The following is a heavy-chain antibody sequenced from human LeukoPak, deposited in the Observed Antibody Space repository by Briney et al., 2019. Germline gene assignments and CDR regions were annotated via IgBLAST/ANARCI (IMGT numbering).Heavy chain of an antibody. Sequence: PGESLKISCKGSGYSFTSYWSGWVRQMPGKGLEWMGIIYPGDSDTRYGPSFQGQVTISADKSISTAYLQWSSLKASDTAMYYCARSTGASQWLVGFDYWGQGTLVTVSS. CDR2: IYPGDSDT. V-gene: IGHV5-51*01. CDR3: ARSTGASQWLVGFDY. J-gene: IGHJ4*02. CDR1: GYSFTSYW. D-gene: IGHD6-19*01.